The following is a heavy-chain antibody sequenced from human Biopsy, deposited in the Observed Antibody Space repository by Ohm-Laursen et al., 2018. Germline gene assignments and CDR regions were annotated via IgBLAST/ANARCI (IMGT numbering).Heavy chain of an antibody. J-gene: IGHJ4*02. CDR1: GYTLTDLS. CDR2: FAPENGKT. D-gene: IGHD1-20*01. CDR3: AGDINNWNVNY. Sequence: GASAKVSCKVSGYTLTDLSMHWVRQAPGKGLEWMGGFAPENGKTIYAQKFQGRVTMTEDTSTDTAYMELSNLRSEDTAVYYCAGDINNWNVNYWGQGTLVIVSS. V-gene: IGHV1-24*01.